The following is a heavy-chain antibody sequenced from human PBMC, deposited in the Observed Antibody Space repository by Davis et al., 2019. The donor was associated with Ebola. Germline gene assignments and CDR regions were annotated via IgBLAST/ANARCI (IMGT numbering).Heavy chain of an antibody. V-gene: IGHV1-69*04. Sequence: AASVKVSCKASGGTFSSYTISWVRQAPGQGLEWMGRIIPIIGIANYAKKFQGRVTITADKSTSTDYMELSSLRSEDTAVYYCARELGRAAKSAVGGDYWGQGTLVTVSS. J-gene: IGHJ4*02. CDR1: GGTFSSYT. CDR3: ARELGRAAKSAVGGDY. D-gene: IGHD6-19*01. CDR2: IIPIIGIA.